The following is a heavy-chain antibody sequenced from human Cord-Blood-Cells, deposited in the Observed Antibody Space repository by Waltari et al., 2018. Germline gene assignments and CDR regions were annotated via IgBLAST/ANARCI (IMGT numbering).Heavy chain of an antibody. J-gene: IGHJ4*02. D-gene: IGHD3-22*01. Sequence: QVQLQESGPGLVKPSETLSLTCTVSGGSISSYYWSWIRQPAGKGLEWIGRIYTSGSTNHNPSLKSRVTMSVDTSKNQFSLKLGSVTAADTAVYYCARGGYYYDSSGYYFDYWGQGTLVTVSS. CDR1: GGSISSYY. V-gene: IGHV4-4*07. CDR2: IYTSGST. CDR3: ARGGYYYDSSGYYFDY.